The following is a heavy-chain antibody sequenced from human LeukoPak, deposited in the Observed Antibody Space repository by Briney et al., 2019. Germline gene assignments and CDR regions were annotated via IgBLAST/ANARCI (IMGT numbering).Heavy chain of an antibody. V-gene: IGHV1-58*01. Sequence: SVKVSCKASGFTFTNSAVQWVRQPRGQRLEWIGWIVVGSGNTNYAQKFQERVTITRDMSTSLVYMELSSLRSEDTAVYYCAAEAAYYYDSRDAFDVWGQGTMVTVSS. CDR2: IVVGSGNT. J-gene: IGHJ3*01. CDR3: AAEAAYYYDSRDAFDV. D-gene: IGHD3-22*01. CDR1: GFTFTNSA.